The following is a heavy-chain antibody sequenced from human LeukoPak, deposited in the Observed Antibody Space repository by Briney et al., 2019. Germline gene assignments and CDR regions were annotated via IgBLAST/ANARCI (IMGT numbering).Heavy chain of an antibody. CDR3: AREVTREIQGYGYSYGYLYYFDY. CDR1: GFAFSSYA. CDR2: ISGSGGST. J-gene: IGHJ4*02. D-gene: IGHD5-18*01. V-gene: IGHV3-23*01. Sequence: GGSLRLSCAASGFAFSSYAMSWVRQAPGKGLEWVSAISGSGGSTYYADSVKGRFTISRDNSKNTLYLQMNSLRAEDTAVYYCAREVTREIQGYGYSYGYLYYFDYWGQGTLVTVSS.